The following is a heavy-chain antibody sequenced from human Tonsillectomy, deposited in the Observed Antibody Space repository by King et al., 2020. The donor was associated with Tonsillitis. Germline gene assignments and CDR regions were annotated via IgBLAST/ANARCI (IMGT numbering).Heavy chain of an antibody. J-gene: IGHJ4*02. CDR3: ARDYEQWELTPPDY. D-gene: IGHD1-26*01. Sequence: VQLVESGGGLVKPGGSLRLSCAASGFTFSSYSMNWVRQAPGKGLEWVSSISSSSSYIYYADSVKGRFTISRDNAKNSLYLQMNSLRAKDTAVYYCARDYEQWELTPPDYWGQGTLVTVSS. CDR1: GFTFSSYS. V-gene: IGHV3-21*01. CDR2: ISSSSSYI.